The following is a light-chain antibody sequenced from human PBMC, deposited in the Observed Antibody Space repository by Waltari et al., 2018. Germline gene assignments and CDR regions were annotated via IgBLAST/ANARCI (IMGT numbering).Light chain of an antibody. CDR2: KAS. V-gene: IGKV1-5*03. CDR1: QSISNW. J-gene: IGKJ2*01. CDR3: QQYNTYAT. Sequence: DIQMTQSPSTLSASVGDRVTITCRPSQSISNWLAWYQQEPGTAQNLLIYKASTLGRGVPSRFSGSGSGTVFTLTISSLQPDDLGTDYCQQYNTYATFGQGTKLEI.